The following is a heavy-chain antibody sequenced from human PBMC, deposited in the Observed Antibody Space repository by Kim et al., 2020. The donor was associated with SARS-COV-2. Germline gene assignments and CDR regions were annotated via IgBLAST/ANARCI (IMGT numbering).Heavy chain of an antibody. CDR1: GFTFSSYA. J-gene: IGHJ4*02. V-gene: IGHV3-64*01. D-gene: IGHD3-16*01. Sequence: GGSLRLSCAASGFTFSSYAMHWVRQAPGKGLEYVSAISSNGGSTYYANSVKGRFTISRDNSKNTLYLQMGSLRAEDMAVYYCARSMYVMVDYWGQGTLVTVSS. CDR2: ISSNGGST. CDR3: ARSMYVMVDY.